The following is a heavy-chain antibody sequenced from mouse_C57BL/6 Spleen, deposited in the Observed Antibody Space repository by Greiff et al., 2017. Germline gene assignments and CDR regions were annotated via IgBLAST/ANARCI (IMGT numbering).Heavy chain of an antibody. J-gene: IGHJ4*01. V-gene: IGHV1-39*01. Sequence: EVQLVESGPELVKPGASVKISCKASGYSFTDYNMNWVKQSNGKSLEWIGVINPNYGTTSYNQKFKGKATLTVDQSSSTAYMQLNSLTSEDSAVYYCARMRYYYGSSPYYYAMDYWGQGTSVTVSS. CDR1: GYSFTDYN. CDR2: INPNYGTT. CDR3: ARMRYYYGSSPYYYAMDY. D-gene: IGHD1-1*01.